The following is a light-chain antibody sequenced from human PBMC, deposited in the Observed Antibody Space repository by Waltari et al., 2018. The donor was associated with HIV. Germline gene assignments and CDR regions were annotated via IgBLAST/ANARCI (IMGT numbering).Light chain of an antibody. Sequence: EIVLTQSPGTLSLSPGERATLSCRASESLSGSYLVWYQQKPCKAPRLLISAASKRATSIPDRISGSGSGTDFTLTISRLEPEDFAVYYCQQYGGSPLYTFGQGTKLEIK. J-gene: IGKJ2*01. V-gene: IGKV3-20*01. CDR1: ESLSGSY. CDR3: QQYGGSPLYT. CDR2: AAS.